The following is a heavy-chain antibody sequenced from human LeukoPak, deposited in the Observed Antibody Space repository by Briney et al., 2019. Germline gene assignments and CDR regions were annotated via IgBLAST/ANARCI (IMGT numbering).Heavy chain of an antibody. CDR1: GVXXXSYA. CDR3: AKDGLQSSESSPPLNC. D-gene: IGHD3-16*01. V-gene: IGHV3-23*01. Sequence: SLRLSXAASGVXXXSYAMRGVRQARGKGGEGGGIISRNAGSTYYADSVNGRFPISRDITNNTLYLQMHSLTAEHTATYYSAKDGLQSSESSPPLNCWSQGTLVTVSS. CDR2: ISRNAGST. J-gene: IGHJ4*02.